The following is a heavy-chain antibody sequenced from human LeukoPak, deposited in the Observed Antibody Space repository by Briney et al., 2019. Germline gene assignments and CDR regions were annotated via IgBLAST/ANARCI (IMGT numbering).Heavy chain of an antibody. CDR1: GGSVSDYY. CDR3: ARERYCSSSSCLDAFDI. D-gene: IGHD2-2*01. J-gene: IGHJ3*02. CDR2: IYYTET. V-gene: IGHV4-59*02. Sequence: SETLSLTCTVSGGSVSDYYWSWIRQSPGKGLEWIGYIYYTETSYNPSLKSRVTISADTSKNQFSLKLYSVTAADTAVYYCARERYCSSSSCLDAFDIWGQGTMVTVSS.